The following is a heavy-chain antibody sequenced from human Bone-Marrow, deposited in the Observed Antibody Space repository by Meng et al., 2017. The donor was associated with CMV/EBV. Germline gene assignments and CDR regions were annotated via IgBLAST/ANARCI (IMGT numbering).Heavy chain of an antibody. CDR3: AREVVVVPAAISWFDP. D-gene: IGHD2-2*02. V-gene: IGHV4-61*01. Sequence: SETLSLTCTVSGGSISSSSYYWGWIRQPPGKGLEWIGYIYYSGSTNYNPSLKSRVSISVDTSKNQFSLKLSSVTAADTAVYYCAREVVVVPAAISWFDPWGQGTLVTVSS. J-gene: IGHJ5*02. CDR2: IYYSGST. CDR1: GGSISSSSYY.